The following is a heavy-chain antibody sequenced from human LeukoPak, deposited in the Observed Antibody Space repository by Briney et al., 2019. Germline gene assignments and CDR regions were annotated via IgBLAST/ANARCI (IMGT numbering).Heavy chain of an antibody. D-gene: IGHD2/OR15-2a*01. CDR2: ISDIGSI. CDR1: GGSISSYY. CDR3: AGHHPRNTVDF. Sequence: PSETLSLTCTVSGGSISSYYWSWIRQPPGKGLEWIAYISDIGSINYDPSLKSRVTISLDTSKNQFSLKLSSVTAADTAAYYCAGHHPRNTVDFWGQGTLVTVSS. V-gene: IGHV4-59*08. J-gene: IGHJ4*02.